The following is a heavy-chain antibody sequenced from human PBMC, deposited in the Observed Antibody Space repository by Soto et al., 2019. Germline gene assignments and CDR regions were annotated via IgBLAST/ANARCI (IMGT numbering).Heavy chain of an antibody. CDR2: ISAYNGNT. CDR3: ARDPYCSSTSCPTYYYYGMDV. V-gene: IGHV1-18*01. D-gene: IGHD2-2*01. CDR1: GYTFTSYG. J-gene: IGHJ6*02. Sequence: GAPVKVSCKASGYTFTSYGISWVRQAPGQGLEWMGWISAYNGNTNYAQKLQGRVTMTTDTSTSTAYMELRSLRSDDTAVYYCARDPYCSSTSCPTYYYYGMDVWGQGTTVTVSS.